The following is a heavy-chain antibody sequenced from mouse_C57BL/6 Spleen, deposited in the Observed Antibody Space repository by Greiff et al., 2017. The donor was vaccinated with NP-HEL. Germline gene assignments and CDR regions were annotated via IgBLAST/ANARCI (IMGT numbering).Heavy chain of an antibody. CDR2: ISGGGGNT. CDR1: GFTFSSYT. CDR3: ARIQGYFDY. Sequence: EVMLVESGGGLVKPGGSLKLSCAASGFTFSSYTMSWVRQTPEKRLEWVATISGGGGNTYYPDSVKGRFTISRDNAKNTLYLQMSSLRSEDTALYYCARIQGYFDYWGQGTTLTVSS. V-gene: IGHV5-9*01. J-gene: IGHJ2*01.